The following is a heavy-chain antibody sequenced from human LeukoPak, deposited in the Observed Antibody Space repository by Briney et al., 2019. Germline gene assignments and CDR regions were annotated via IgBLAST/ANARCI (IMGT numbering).Heavy chain of an antibody. V-gene: IGHV1-8*03. CDR2: MNPNSGNT. CDR3: ARGPHSSPDYYFDY. Sequence: ASVKVSCKASGGTFTSYDINWVRQATGQGLEWMGWMNPNSGNTGYAQKFQGRVTITRNTSISTAYMELSSLRSEDTAVYYCARGPHSSPDYYFDYWGQGTLVTVSS. J-gene: IGHJ4*02. CDR1: GGTFTSYD. D-gene: IGHD6-13*01.